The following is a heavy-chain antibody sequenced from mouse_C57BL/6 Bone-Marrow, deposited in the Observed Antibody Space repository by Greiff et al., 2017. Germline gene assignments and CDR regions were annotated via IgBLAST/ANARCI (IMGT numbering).Heavy chain of an antibody. CDR3: ARCDGYPFAY. Sequence: QVQLQQSGAELARPGASVKLSCKASGYTFTSYGISWVKQRPGQGLEWIGEIYPRSGNTYYNEKFKGKATLTADKSSSTAYMELRSLTSEDSAVYFCARCDGYPFAYWGQGTLVTVSA. V-gene: IGHV1-81*01. CDR2: IYPRSGNT. D-gene: IGHD2-3*01. J-gene: IGHJ3*01. CDR1: GYTFTSYG.